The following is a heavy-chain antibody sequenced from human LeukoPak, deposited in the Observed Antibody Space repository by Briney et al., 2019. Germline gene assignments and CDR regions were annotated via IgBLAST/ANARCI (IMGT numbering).Heavy chain of an antibody. CDR1: GGSFSGYY. Sequence: PSETLSLTCAVYGGSFSGYYWSWIRQPPGKGLEWIGEINHSGSTYYNPSLKSRVTISVDTSKNQFSLKLSSVTAADTAVYYCARVNYYYYMDVWGKGTTVTVSS. CDR3: ARVNYYYYMDV. CDR2: INHSGST. V-gene: IGHV4-34*01. J-gene: IGHJ6*03.